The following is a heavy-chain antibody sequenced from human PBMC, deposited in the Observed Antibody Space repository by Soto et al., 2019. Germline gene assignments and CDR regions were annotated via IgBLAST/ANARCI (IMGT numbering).Heavy chain of an antibody. CDR3: ARYSRLLWCGMDV. V-gene: IGHV4-31*03. J-gene: IGHJ6*02. D-gene: IGHD3-10*01. Sequence: QVQLQESGPGLVKPSQTLSLTCTVSGGSTSSGRYYWRGIRQHPGKALEWIGYIYYSGSTYDNPSLKSRVTGTVDTSKNQVSLKLSSVTAADTAVYYCARYSRLLWCGMDVWGQGTTVTVSS. CDR1: GGSTSSGRYY. CDR2: IYYSGST.